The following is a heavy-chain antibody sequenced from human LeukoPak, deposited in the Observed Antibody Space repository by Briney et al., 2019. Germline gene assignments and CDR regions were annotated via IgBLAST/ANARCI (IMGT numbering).Heavy chain of an antibody. Sequence: ASVKVSCKASGYTFTGYYMHWVRQAPGQGLEWMGWINPNSGGTNYAQKFQGRVTMTRDTSISTAYMELSRLRSDDTAVYYCARDPSGSRSYNWFDPWGQGTLVTVSS. CDR3: ARDPSGSRSYNWFDP. V-gene: IGHV1-2*02. D-gene: IGHD1-26*01. CDR1: GYTFTGYY. J-gene: IGHJ5*02. CDR2: INPNSGGT.